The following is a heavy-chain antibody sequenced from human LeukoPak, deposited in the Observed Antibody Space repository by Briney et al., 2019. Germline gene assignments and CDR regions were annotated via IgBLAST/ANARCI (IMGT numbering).Heavy chain of an antibody. CDR3: ARDYMVRGARACYFDY. CDR2: ISYDGSNK. CDR1: GFTFSSYA. Sequence: GGSLRLSCAASGFTFSSYAMHWVRQAPGKGLEWVAVISYDGSNKYYADSVKGRFTISRDDSKNTLYLQMNSLRAEDTAVYYCARDYMVRGARACYFDYWGQGTLVTVSS. V-gene: IGHV3-30-3*01. J-gene: IGHJ4*02. D-gene: IGHD3-10*01.